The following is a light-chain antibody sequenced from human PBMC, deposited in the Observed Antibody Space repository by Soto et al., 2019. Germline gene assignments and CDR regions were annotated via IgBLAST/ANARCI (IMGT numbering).Light chain of an antibody. CDR2: GAS. CDR1: QSISSNY. CDR3: QRYGRSPPIT. J-gene: IGKJ5*01. V-gene: IGKV3-20*01. Sequence: EIVLTQSPGTLSLSPGERATLSCRASQSISSNYLAWYQQKPGQAPRLLIYGASSRATGIPDRFSGSGSGTTFTLTISRLEPEDFAVYYSQRYGRSPPITFGQGTRLEIK.